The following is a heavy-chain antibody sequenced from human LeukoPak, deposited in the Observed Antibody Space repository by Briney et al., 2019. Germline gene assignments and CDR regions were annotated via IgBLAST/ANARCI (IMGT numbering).Heavy chain of an antibody. V-gene: IGHV4-39*01. CDR3: ARQAVSGWRILDWFDP. Sequence: SETLSLTCTVSGGSISSSSYYWGWIRQPPGKGLEWIGSIYYSGSTYYNPSLKSRVTISVDTSKNQFSLKLSSVTAADTAVYYCARQAVSGWRILDWFDPWGQGTLVNVYS. CDR2: IYYSGST. D-gene: IGHD6-19*01. CDR1: GGSISSSSYY. J-gene: IGHJ5*02.